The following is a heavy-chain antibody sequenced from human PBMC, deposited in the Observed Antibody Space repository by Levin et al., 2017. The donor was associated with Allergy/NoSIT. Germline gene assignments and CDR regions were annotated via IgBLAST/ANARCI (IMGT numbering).Heavy chain of an antibody. CDR2: INHSGST. CDR3: ARVPERGYYDSSGFHWYFDL. Sequence: SETLSLTCAVYGGSFSGYYWSWIRQPPGKGLEWIGEINHSGSTNYNPSLKSRVTISVDTSKNQFSLKLSSVTAADTAVYYCARVPERGYYDSSGFHWYFDLWGRGTLVTVSS. D-gene: IGHD3-22*01. J-gene: IGHJ2*01. V-gene: IGHV4-34*01. CDR1: GGSFSGYY.